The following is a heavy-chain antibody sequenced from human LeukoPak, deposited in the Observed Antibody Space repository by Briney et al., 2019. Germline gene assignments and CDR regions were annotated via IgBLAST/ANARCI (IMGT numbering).Heavy chain of an antibody. Sequence: GASVKVSCKASGYTFTSYAISWVRQAPGQGLEWMGGIIPIFGTANYAQEFQGRVTITADKSTSTAYMELSSLRSEDTAVYYCARAGSVATIFPPYYYMDVWGKGTTVTVSS. D-gene: IGHD5-12*01. CDR3: ARAGSVATIFPPYYYMDV. CDR1: GYTFTSYA. CDR2: IIPIFGTA. V-gene: IGHV1-69*06. J-gene: IGHJ6*03.